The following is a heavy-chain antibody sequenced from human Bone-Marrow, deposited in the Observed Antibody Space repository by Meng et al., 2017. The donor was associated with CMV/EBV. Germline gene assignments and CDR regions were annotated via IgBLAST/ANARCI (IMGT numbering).Heavy chain of an antibody. J-gene: IGHJ5*02. CDR1: GGSFSGYH. CDR2: INHSGST. V-gene: IGHV4-34*01. D-gene: IGHD2-21*01. CDR3: ARAGDGHYPGNP. Sequence: SETLSLTCVVYGGSFSGYHWSWIRQPPGKGLEWIGEINHSGSTNYNPSLKSRVTISVDTSKNQFSLKLSSVTAADTAVYYCARAGDGHYPGNPWGQGTLVTVSS.